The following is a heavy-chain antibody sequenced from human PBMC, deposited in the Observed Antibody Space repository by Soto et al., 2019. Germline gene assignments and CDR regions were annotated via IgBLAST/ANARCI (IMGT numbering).Heavy chain of an antibody. V-gene: IGHV1-69*06. CDR3: ARSEAARRMQDSFNYCDLDV. CDR2: IIPIFRAA. CDR1: GGTFSSYA. J-gene: IGHJ6*01. Sequence: SVKVPCKASGGTFSSYAITWVRQAPGEGLEWMGGIIPIFRAANYAQKFQGRVTINADKSTNTAYMELSTLTPEDTAVYYCARSEAARRMQDSFNYCDLDVWGPGTPVTVSS. D-gene: IGHD6-6*01.